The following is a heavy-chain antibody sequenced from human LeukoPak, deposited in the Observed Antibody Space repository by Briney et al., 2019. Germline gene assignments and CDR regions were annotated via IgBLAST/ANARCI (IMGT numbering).Heavy chain of an antibody. CDR2: INPNSGGT. V-gene: IGHV1-2*02. D-gene: IGHD6-13*01. J-gene: IGHJ4*02. CDR3: ARDSSSWEGVFDY. Sequence: ASVKVSCKASGYTFTGYYMHCVRQAPGQGLEWMGWINPNSGGTNYAQKFQGRVTMTRDTSISTAYMELSRLRSDDTAVYYCARDSSSWEGVFDYWGQGTLVTVSS. CDR1: GYTFTGYY.